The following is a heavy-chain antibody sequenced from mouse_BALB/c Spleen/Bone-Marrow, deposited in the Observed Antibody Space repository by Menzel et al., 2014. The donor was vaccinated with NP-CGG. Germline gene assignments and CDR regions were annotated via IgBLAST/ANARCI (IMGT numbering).Heavy chain of an antibody. D-gene: IGHD1-2*01. CDR2: INPSTGYT. V-gene: IGHV1-7*01. CDR1: GYTFSSYW. Sequence: VQVVESGAELAKPGAPVKMSCKASGYTFSSYWMHWVKQRPGQGLEWIGYINPSTGYTEYNQKFKDKATLTADKSSSTAYMQLSILTSEDSAVYYCARSPHYYDLDYWGQGTTLTVSS. CDR3: ARSPHYYDLDY. J-gene: IGHJ2*01.